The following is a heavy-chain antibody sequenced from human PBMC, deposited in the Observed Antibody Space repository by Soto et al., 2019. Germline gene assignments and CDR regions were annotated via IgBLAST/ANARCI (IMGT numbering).Heavy chain of an antibody. CDR2: INHSGST. CDR1: GGTFSGYY. V-gene: IGHV4-34*01. D-gene: IGHD6-6*01. J-gene: IGHJ4*02. Sequence: SETLSVTCAVYGGTFSGYYWSWIRKPSGRGLEWIGEINHSGSTNYNPSLKSRVTISVDTSKNQFSLKLSSVTAADTAVYYCAREYSSSPLYYFDYWGQGTLVTVSS. CDR3: AREYSSSPLYYFDY.